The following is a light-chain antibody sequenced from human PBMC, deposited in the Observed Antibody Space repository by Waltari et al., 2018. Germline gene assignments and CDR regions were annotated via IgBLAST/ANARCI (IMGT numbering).Light chain of an antibody. CDR3: SSYTSSSPLGVV. Sequence: QSALTQPASVSGSPGQSITISCTGTSSDVGGYNYVSGYQQHPGKAPKLMIYEVSNRPSGVSNRFSGSKSGNTASLTISGLQAEDEADYYCSSYTSSSPLGVVFGGGTKLTVL. V-gene: IGLV2-14*01. J-gene: IGLJ2*01. CDR1: SSDVGGYNY. CDR2: EVS.